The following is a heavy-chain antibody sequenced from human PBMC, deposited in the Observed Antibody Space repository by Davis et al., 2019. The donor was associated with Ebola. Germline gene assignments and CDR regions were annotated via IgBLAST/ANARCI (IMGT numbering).Heavy chain of an antibody. D-gene: IGHD4-17*01. CDR1: GFTFTSYS. CDR3: AKGSLYGSRSITAGMDV. V-gene: IGHV3-23*01. Sequence: GESLKISCAASGFTFTSYSMTWVRQAPGKGLEWVSGISGSGTGTYYADSVKGRFTFSRDNSKNTLYLQVNSLRAEDTAVYYCAKGSLYGSRSITAGMDVWGQGTTVTVSS. J-gene: IGHJ6*02. CDR2: ISGSGTGT.